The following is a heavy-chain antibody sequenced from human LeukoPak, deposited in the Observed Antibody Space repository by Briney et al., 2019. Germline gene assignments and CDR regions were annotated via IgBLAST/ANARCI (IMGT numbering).Heavy chain of an antibody. CDR2: IGWNIGSI. D-gene: IGHD4-17*01. CDR3: AKDSTTVTTWPDY. J-gene: IGHJ4*02. CDR1: GFTFDDYA. V-gene: IGHV3-9*01. Sequence: GRSLRLSCAASGFTFDDYAMHWVRHAPGKGLEWVAGIGWNIGSIGYADSVKGRFTISRDNAKNSLYLQMNSLRAEDTALYYCAKDSTTVTTWPDYWGQGTLVTVSS.